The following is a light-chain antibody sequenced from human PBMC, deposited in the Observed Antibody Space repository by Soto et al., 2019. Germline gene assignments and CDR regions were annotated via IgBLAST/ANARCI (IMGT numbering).Light chain of an antibody. CDR1: QSISSW. V-gene: IGKV1-5*03. CDR2: KAS. J-gene: IGKJ5*01. CDR3: QQRSTWPPIT. Sequence: DIQMTQSPSTLSASVGDRVTITCRASQSISSWLAWYQQKPGKAPKLLIYKASSLESGVPSRFSGSGSGTEFTLTISSLEPEDFAVYYCQQRSTWPPITFGQGTRLEIK.